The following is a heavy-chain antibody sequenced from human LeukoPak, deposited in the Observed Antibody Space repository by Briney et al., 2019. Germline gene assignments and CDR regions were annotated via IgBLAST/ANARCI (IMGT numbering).Heavy chain of an antibody. D-gene: IGHD6-6*01. J-gene: IGHJ4*02. V-gene: IGHV3-48*01. CDR3: TRGGAARPDY. Sequence: GGSPRLSCAASGFTFSSYGMDWVRQAPGKGLEWVSYISSSSSTIYYANSVKGRFTISRDNAKNSLFLQMNSLRAEDTAVYYCTRGGAARPDYWGQGTLVTVSS. CDR2: ISSSSSTI. CDR1: GFTFSSYG.